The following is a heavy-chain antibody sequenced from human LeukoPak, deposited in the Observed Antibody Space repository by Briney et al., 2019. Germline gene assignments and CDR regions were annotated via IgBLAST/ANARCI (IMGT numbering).Heavy chain of an antibody. Sequence: GGSLRLSCAASGFTFGSYTMTWVRQAPGKGLEWVSLMSGSATITHYADSVKGRFTISRDNAKNSPYLQMNSLRAEDTAVYYCARGIQDYFYGMDVWGQGTTVTVSS. CDR2: MSGSATIT. CDR1: GFTFGSYT. CDR3: ARGIQDYFYGMDV. J-gene: IGHJ6*02. V-gene: IGHV3-21*04.